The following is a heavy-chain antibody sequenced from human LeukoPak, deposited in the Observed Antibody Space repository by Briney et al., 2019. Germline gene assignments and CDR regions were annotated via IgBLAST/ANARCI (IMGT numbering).Heavy chain of an antibody. Sequence: GASVKVYCKASGGTFSNYAINWVRQAPGQGLEWMGGIIPIFGTANYAQKFQGRVTITADKSTSTAYMELSSLRSEDTAVYYCASHCSSTSCVDYWGQGTLVTVSS. J-gene: IGHJ4*02. D-gene: IGHD2-2*01. CDR3: ASHCSSTSCVDY. V-gene: IGHV1-69*06. CDR2: IIPIFGTA. CDR1: GGTFSNYA.